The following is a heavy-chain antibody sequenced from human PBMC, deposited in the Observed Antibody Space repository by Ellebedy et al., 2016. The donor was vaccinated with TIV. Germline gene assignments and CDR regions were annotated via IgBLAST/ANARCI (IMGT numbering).Heavy chain of an antibody. CDR3: ASRIAAVGTAFDI. D-gene: IGHD6-13*01. CDR2: IYYSGST. V-gene: IGHV4-31*03. CDR1: GGSISSGGYY. J-gene: IGHJ3*02. Sequence: SETLSLXXTVSGGSISSGGYYWSWIRQHPGKGLEWIGYIYYSGSTYYNPSLKSRVTISVDTSKNQFSLKLSSVTAADTAVYYCASRIAAVGTAFDIWGQGTMVTVSS.